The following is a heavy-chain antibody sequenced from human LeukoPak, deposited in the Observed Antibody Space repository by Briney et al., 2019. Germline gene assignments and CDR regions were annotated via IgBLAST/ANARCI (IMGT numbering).Heavy chain of an antibody. CDR2: ISGSGGST. D-gene: IGHD6-25*01. CDR1: GLTFSSYA. Sequence: GGSVTLSCAASGLTFSSYAMIRLRQAPGKGLEWVSSISGSGGSTNYAHSVKGRFTIYRDNSKNTLYLQMNSLRAEETAVYYCANRGPGWYFDLWGSGTLVTVSS. J-gene: IGHJ2*01. CDR3: ANRGPGWYFDL. V-gene: IGHV3-23*01.